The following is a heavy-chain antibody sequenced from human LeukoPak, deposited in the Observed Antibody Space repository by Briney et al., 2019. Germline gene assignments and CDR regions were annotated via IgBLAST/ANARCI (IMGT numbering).Heavy chain of an antibody. CDR3: LVTARITMVRGVIIMGSYMDV. CDR1: GGPISSSSYY. Sequence: SETLSLTCTVSGGPISSSSYYWGWIRQPPGKGLEWIGSIYYSGSTYYNPSLKSRVTISVDTSKNQFSLKLSSVTAADTAVYYCLVTARITMVRGVIIMGSYMDVWGKGTTVTISS. J-gene: IGHJ6*03. V-gene: IGHV4-39*01. D-gene: IGHD3-10*01. CDR2: IYYSGST.